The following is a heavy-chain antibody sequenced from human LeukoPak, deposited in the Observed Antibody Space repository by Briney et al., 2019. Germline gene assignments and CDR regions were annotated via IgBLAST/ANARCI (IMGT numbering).Heavy chain of an antibody. CDR2: ISAYNGNT. CDR3: ARDLDQYSGRFGGFGHDF. J-gene: IGHJ4*02. D-gene: IGHD1-26*01. CDR1: GYTFTNYG. V-gene: IGHV1-18*01. Sequence: ASVKVSCKASGYTFTNYGINWVRQAPGQGLEWMGWISAYNGNTNYAQKLQGRVTMTTDTSTSAAYMELRSLRSDDTAVYYCARDLDQYSGRFGGFGHDFWGQGTLVTVSS.